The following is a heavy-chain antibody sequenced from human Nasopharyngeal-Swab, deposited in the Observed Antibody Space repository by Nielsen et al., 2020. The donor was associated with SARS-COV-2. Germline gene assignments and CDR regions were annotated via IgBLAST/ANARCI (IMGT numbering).Heavy chain of an antibody. D-gene: IGHD1-26*01. CDR3: ARDVAIVGATLEN. Sequence: GESLKISCAASEFTMSRNGMHWVRQAPGKGLEWVAYISSSSSTSYYADSVKGRFTISRDNPKNSLYLQMNSLRDEDTALYYGARDVAIVGATLENWGQGTLVTVSS. CDR2: ISSSSSTS. J-gene: IGHJ4*02. V-gene: IGHV3-48*02. CDR1: EFTMSRNG.